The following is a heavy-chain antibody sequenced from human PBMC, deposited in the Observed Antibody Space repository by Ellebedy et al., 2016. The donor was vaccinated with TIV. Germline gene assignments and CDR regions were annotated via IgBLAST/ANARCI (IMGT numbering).Heavy chain of an antibody. CDR3: ARGASWELRAPYYYYGMDV. V-gene: IGHV3-23*01. J-gene: IGHJ6*02. D-gene: IGHD1-26*01. Sequence: PGGSLRLSCAASGFTFNNYAMTWVRQAPGKGLEWISAIDSDGDDTSYAASVKGRFTISRDNAENTLYLQMNSLTAEDTAVYYCARGASWELRAPYYYYGMDVWGQGTTVTVSS. CDR2: IDSDGDDT. CDR1: GFTFNNYA.